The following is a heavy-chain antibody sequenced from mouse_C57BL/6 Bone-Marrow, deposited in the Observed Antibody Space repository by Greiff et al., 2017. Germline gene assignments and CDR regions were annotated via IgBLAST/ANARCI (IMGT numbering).Heavy chain of an antibody. CDR2: IDPNSGGT. CDR1: GYTFTSYW. D-gene: IGHD2-3*01. V-gene: IGHV1-72*01. CDR3: ARWTSYDGYYLGDY. Sequence: QVQLKQPGAELVKPGASVKLSCKASGYTFTSYWMHWVKQRPGRGLEWIGRIDPNSGGTKYNEKFKSKATLTVDKPSSTAYMQLSSLTSEDSAVYYCARWTSYDGYYLGDYWGQGTTLTVSS. J-gene: IGHJ2*01.